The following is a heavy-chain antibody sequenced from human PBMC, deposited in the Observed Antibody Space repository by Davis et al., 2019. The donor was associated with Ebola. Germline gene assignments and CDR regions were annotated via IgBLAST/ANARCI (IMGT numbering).Heavy chain of an antibody. CDR1: GYSISSGYY. D-gene: IGHD6-13*01. Sequence: PGGSLRLSCAVSGYSISSGYYWGWIRQPPGKGLEWIGSLYHSGHTYYNPSLESRVTISLDTSKNQLSLKLTSGTAADPAVYFCARDIGSSWSWGSDSWGQGTLVTVSS. J-gene: IGHJ4*02. CDR2: LYHSGHT. V-gene: IGHV4-38-2*02. CDR3: ARDIGSSWSWGSDS.